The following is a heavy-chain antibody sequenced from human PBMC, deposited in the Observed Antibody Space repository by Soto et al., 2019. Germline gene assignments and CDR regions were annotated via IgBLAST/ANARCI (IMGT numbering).Heavy chain of an antibody. CDR2: ISYDGSNK. J-gene: IGHJ4*02. Sequence: QVQLVESGGGVVQPGRSLGRSCAASGFTFSSYGMHWVRQAPGKGLEWVAVISYDGSNKYYADSVKGRFTISRDNSKNTLYLQMNSLRAEDTAVYYCAKEARGYYDSSGYYRYWGQGTLVTVSS. CDR1: GFTFSSYG. V-gene: IGHV3-30*18. CDR3: AKEARGYYDSSGYYRY. D-gene: IGHD3-22*01.